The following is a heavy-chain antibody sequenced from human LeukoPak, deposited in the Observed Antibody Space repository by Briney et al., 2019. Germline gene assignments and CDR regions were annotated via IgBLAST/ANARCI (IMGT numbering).Heavy chain of an antibody. Sequence: PGGSLRLSCAASGFTFGSYAMIWVRQAPGKGPEWVSYISSSSNYIYYADSVKGRFSISRDNANNSLYLQMNSLRAEDTAVYYCARDGSNYYDSSAYFDYWGQGTLVTVSS. V-gene: IGHV3-21*01. CDR3: ARDGSNYYDSSAYFDY. D-gene: IGHD3-22*01. CDR2: ISSSSNYI. CDR1: GFTFGSYA. J-gene: IGHJ4*02.